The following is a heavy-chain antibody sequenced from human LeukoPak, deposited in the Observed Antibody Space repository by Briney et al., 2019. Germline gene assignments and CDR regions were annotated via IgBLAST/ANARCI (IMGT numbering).Heavy chain of an antibody. CDR2: VSAYNGNT. CDR1: GGTFSSYA. V-gene: IGHV1-18*01. CDR3: ARDYGDSDGGRFDY. J-gene: IGHJ4*02. D-gene: IGHD4-17*01. Sequence: ASVKVSCKASGGTFSSYAISWVRQAPGQGLEWMGWVSAYNGNTNYAQKLQGRVTMTTDTSTSTAYMELRSLRSDDTAVYYCARDYGDSDGGRFDYWGQGTLVTVSS.